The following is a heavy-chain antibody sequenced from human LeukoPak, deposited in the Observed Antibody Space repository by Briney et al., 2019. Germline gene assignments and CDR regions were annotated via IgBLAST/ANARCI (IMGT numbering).Heavy chain of an antibody. J-gene: IGHJ3*02. V-gene: IGHV4-38-2*02. CDR3: ARDTGSSGYYLDAFDI. CDR2: IYHSGST. Sequence: PSETLSLTCTVSGYSISSGYYWGWIRQPPGKGLEWVGSIYHSGSTYYNPSLKSRVTISVDTPKNQFSLKLSSVTAADTAVYYCARDTGSSGYYLDAFDIWGQGTMVTVSS. D-gene: IGHD3-22*01. CDR1: GYSISSGYY.